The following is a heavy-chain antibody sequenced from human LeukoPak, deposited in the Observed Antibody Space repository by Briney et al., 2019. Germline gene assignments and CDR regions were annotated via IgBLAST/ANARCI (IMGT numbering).Heavy chain of an antibody. Sequence: ASVKVSCKASGYTFTSYYMHWVRQAPGQGLEWMGIINPSGGSTSYAQKFQGRVTVTRDTSTSTVYMELSSLRSEDTAVYYCASLLGYCSSTSCHGLFDYWGQGTLVTVSS. D-gene: IGHD2-2*01. J-gene: IGHJ4*02. CDR2: INPSGGST. CDR3: ASLLGYCSSTSCHGLFDY. V-gene: IGHV1-46*01. CDR1: GYTFTSYY.